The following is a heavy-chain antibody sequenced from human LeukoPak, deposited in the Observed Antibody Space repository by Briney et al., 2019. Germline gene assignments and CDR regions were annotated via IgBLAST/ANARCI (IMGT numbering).Heavy chain of an antibody. D-gene: IGHD3-10*01. J-gene: IGHJ6*02. CDR3: AREGSLYGMDV. V-gene: IGHV3-53*01. Sequence: GGSLRLSCAASGFTVSSNYMSWVRQAPGKGLEWVSVIYSGGSAYYADSVKGRFTIPRDNSKNTLYLQMNSLRAEDTAVYYCAREGSLYGMDVWGQGTTVTVSS. CDR1: GFTVSSNY. CDR2: IYSGGSA.